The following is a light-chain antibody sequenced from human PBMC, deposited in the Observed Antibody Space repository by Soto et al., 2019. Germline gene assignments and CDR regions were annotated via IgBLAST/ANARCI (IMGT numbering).Light chain of an antibody. V-gene: IGKV3D-20*02. J-gene: IGKJ1*01. CDR2: GAS. CDR3: QQCSNWPPKWT. Sequence: EIVLTQSPGTLSLSPGERATLSCRASQSVGSSYLAWYQQKPGQPPRLLINGASSRATGIPDRFSGSGSGTEFTLTISRLEPEDFAVYYCQQCSNWPPKWTFGQGTKVDI. CDR1: QSVGSSY.